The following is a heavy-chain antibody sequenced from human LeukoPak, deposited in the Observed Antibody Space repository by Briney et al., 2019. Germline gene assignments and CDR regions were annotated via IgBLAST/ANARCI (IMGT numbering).Heavy chain of an antibody. CDR2: ISYDGTNK. V-gene: IGHV3-30-3*01. CDR3: ARDFLMASDY. CDR1: GFSFSAYA. Sequence: QPGGSLSLSCAASGFSFSAYAMHWVRQAPGKGLERVAVISYDGTNKYYADSVKGRFTISRDNSKNTLYLQMNSLRPEDTAVYYCARDFLMASDYCGQGTLVTVSS. D-gene: IGHD3-10*01. J-gene: IGHJ4*02.